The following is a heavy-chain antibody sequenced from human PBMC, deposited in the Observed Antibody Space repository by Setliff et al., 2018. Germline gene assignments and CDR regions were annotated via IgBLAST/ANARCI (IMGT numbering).Heavy chain of an antibody. CDR3: ARSKSSSGWLNWFDP. Sequence: ETLSLTCTVSGGSISSSSYYWGWIRQPPGKGLEWIGSIYYSGSTYYNPSLKSRVTISVDTSKNQFSLKLSSVTAADTAVYYCARSKSSSGWLNWFDPWGQGTLVTV. J-gene: IGHJ5*02. CDR1: GGSISSSSYY. CDR2: IYYSGST. D-gene: IGHD6-19*01. V-gene: IGHV4-39*07.